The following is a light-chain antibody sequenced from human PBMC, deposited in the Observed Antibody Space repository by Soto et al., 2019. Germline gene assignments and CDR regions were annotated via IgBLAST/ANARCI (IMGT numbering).Light chain of an antibody. CDR1: SSDVGDYNY. V-gene: IGLV2-14*01. Sequence: QSALTQPGSVSGSPGQSITISCTGASSDVGDYNYVSWYQHHPGKAPKLLIYEVNNRPSGVSDRFSGSKSDNVASLTISWLQAEDEADYYCSSYTSSSTYVFGTGTKVTVL. CDR3: SSYTSSSTYV. CDR2: EVN. J-gene: IGLJ1*01.